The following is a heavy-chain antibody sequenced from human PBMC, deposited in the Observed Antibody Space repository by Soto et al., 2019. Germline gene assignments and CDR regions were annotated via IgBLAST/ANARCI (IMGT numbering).Heavy chain of an antibody. CDR3: ARSGLAAAGDYYYSGMDV. V-gene: IGHV1-2*04. CDR1: GYTFTGYY. CDR2: INPNSGGT. D-gene: IGHD6-13*01. J-gene: IGHJ6*02. Sequence: QVQLVQSGAEVKKPGASVKVSCKASGYTFTGYYMHWVRQAPGQGLEWMGWINPNSGGTNYAQKFQGWVTMTRDTSISTAYMELSRLRSDDTAVYYCARSGLAAAGDYYYSGMDVWGQGTTVTVSS.